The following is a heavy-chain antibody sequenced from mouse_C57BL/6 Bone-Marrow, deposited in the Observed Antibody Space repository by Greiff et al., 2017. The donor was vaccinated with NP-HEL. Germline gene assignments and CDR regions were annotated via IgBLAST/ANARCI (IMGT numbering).Heavy chain of an antibody. CDR1: GYTFTSYW. V-gene: IGHV1-64*01. J-gene: IGHJ2*01. CDR3: ARLGYDYDGYYFDY. Sequence: VQLQQSGAELVKPGASVKLSCKASGYTFTSYWMHWVKQRPGQGLEWIGMIHPNSGSTNYNEKFKSKATLTVDKSSSTAYMQLSSLTSEDSAVYYCARLGYDYDGYYFDYGGRATTLTVSS. CDR2: IHPNSGST. D-gene: IGHD2-4*01.